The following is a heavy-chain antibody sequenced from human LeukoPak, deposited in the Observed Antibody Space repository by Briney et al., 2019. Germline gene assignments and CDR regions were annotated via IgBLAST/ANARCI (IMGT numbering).Heavy chain of an antibody. Sequence: GGSLRLSCAASGFTFSSYSMNWVRQAPGKGLEWVSYISSSSTIYYADSVKGRFTISRDNAKKTLYLQMNSLRAEDTAVYYCAKEYAGSHYYYYYMDVWGKGTTVTVSS. V-gene: IGHV3-48*01. CDR3: AKEYAGSHYYYYYMDV. CDR1: GFTFSSYS. CDR2: ISSSSTI. J-gene: IGHJ6*03.